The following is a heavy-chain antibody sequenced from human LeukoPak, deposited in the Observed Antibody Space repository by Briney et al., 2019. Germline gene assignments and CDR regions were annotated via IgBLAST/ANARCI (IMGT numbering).Heavy chain of an antibody. CDR3: AGVGLGDAFDI. CDR1: GGSISSGGYS. Sequence: SQTLSLTCAVSGGSISSGGYSWSWIRQPPGKGLEWIGDIYHSGSTYYNPSLKSRITISVDRSKNQFSLKLSSVTAADTAVYYCAGVGLGDAFDIWGQGTMVTVSS. CDR2: IYHSGST. J-gene: IGHJ3*02. D-gene: IGHD3-3*01. V-gene: IGHV4-30-2*01.